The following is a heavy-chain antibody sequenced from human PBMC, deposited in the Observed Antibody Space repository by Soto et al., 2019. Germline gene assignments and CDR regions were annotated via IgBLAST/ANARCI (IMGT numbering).Heavy chain of an antibody. CDR1: GYSFTSYW. Sequence: GESLKISCKGSGYSFTSYWIGWVRQMPGKGLEWMGIIYPGDSDTRYSPSFQGQVTISAAKSISTAYLQWNSLKASDTAIYYCPGGGRVRQSGMGGRDQGTRVTVSS. J-gene: IGHJ6*02. CDR3: PGGGRVRQSGMGG. D-gene: IGHD3-16*01. CDR2: IYPGDSDT. V-gene: IGHV5-51*01.